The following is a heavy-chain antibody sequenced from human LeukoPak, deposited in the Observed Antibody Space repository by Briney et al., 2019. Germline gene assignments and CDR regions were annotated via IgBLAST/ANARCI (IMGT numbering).Heavy chain of an antibody. Sequence: PGGSLRLSCAASGFSFRSYGMHWVRQAPGKGLVWVSRIKSDGTSTTYADSVKGRFTISRDNAKDTLYLQMNSLRDEDTAVYYCARENWGYYMDVWGKGTTVTVS. CDR3: ARENWGYYMDV. V-gene: IGHV3-74*01. CDR2: IKSDGTST. D-gene: IGHD7-27*01. CDR1: GFSFRSYG. J-gene: IGHJ6*03.